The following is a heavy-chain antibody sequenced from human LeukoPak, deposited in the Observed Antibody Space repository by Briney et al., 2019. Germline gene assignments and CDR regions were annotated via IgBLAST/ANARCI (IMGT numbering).Heavy chain of an antibody. Sequence: SETLSLTCAVYGGSFSGYYLSWIRQPPGKGLEGIGEINHSGNTNYNPSLESRVTILVDTSKNLFFLKLSSVTAADTAVYYCARGGPGRYFDWPKRLSGRSDPWGQGTLVTVSS. CDR1: GGSFSGYY. V-gene: IGHV4-34*01. J-gene: IGHJ5*02. CDR2: INHSGNT. D-gene: IGHD3-9*01. CDR3: ARGGPGRYFDWPKRLSGRSDP.